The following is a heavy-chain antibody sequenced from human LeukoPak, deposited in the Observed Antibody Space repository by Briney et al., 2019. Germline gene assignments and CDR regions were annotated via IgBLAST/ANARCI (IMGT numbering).Heavy chain of an antibody. CDR3: ARGAPGSSFSAGSCPYFDY. CDR2: VNPNSGHT. V-gene: IGHV1-8*01. Sequence: ASVNVSCKSSGYTFTSYDINWVRQATGQGLEWMGWVNPNSGHTGFAQKFQGRVSMTSNTSISTAYMEVRSLRSEDTSVYYCARGAPGSSFSAGSCPYFDYWGQGTLVSVSS. CDR1: GYTFTSYD. D-gene: IGHD2-15*01. J-gene: IGHJ4*02.